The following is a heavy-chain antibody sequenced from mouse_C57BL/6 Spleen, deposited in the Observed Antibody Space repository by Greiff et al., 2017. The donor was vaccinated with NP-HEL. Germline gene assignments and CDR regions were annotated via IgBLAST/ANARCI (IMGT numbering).Heavy chain of an antibody. CDR3: ARTGGFFGTYFDV. Sequence: VQLKESGPELVKPGASVKISCKASGYSFTGYYMNWVKQSPEKSLEWIGEINPSTGGTTYNQKFKAKATLTVDKSSSTAYMQLKSLTSEDSAVYYCARTGGFFGTYFDVWGTGTTVTVSS. CDR1: GYSFTGYY. V-gene: IGHV1-42*01. D-gene: IGHD4-1*01. J-gene: IGHJ1*03. CDR2: INPSTGGT.